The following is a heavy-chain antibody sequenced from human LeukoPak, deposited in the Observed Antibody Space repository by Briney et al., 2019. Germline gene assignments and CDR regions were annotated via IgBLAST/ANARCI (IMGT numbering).Heavy chain of an antibody. J-gene: IGHJ5*02. CDR1: GGSISSGDYS. CDR2: IYHSGST. V-gene: IGHV4-30-2*01. CDR3: ARGPLGVVIKFDP. Sequence: SQTLSLTCVVSGGSISSGDYSWSWIRQPPGKGLEWIGCIYHSGSTYYKSSLKSRVTISVDRSKNQFSLNLNSVTAADTAVYYCARGPLGVVIKFDPWGQGTLVTVSS. D-gene: IGHD3-3*01.